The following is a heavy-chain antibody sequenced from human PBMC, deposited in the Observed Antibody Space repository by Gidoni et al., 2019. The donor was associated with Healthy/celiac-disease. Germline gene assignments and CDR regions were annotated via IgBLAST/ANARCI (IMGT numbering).Heavy chain of an antibody. CDR3: AKDRWQQQLTSVDY. V-gene: IGHV3-30*18. CDR1: GFTFSSYG. Sequence: QVQLVESGGGVVQPGRSLRLSCAASGFTFSSYGMHWVRQAPGKGLEWVAVISYDGSNKYYADSVKGRFTISRDNSKNTLYLQMNSLRAEDTAVYYCAKDRWQQQLTSVDYWGQGTLVTVSS. CDR2: ISYDGSNK. D-gene: IGHD6-13*01. J-gene: IGHJ4*02.